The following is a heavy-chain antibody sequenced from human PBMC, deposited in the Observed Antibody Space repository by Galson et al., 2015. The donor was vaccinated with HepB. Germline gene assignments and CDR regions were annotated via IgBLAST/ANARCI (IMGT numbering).Heavy chain of an antibody. V-gene: IGHV7-4-1*02. CDR2: INTETANP. J-gene: IGHJ5*02. CDR3: ARRDGNNWFDP. CDR1: GYTFTEYG. D-gene: IGHD5-24*01. Sequence: SVKVSCKASGYTFTEYGLNWVRQAPGQGLEWMGWINTETANPTYAQGFTGRFGFSLDASVNTAYLQISSLKTDDTAVYYCARRDGNNWFDPWGQGTLVTVSS.